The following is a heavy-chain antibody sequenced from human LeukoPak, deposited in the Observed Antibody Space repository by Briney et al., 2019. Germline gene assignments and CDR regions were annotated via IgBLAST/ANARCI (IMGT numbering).Heavy chain of an antibody. J-gene: IGHJ4*02. V-gene: IGHV3-7*03. CDR1: GFSFSNHW. Sequence: PGGSLRLSCAASGFSFSNHWMTWVRQAPGKGLEWVANINPDGSQQYYVDSMKGRFTISRDNAKNSLYLQMNSLRTEGTAVYYCARHGPSYYFDYWGQGTLVTVSS. CDR2: INPDGSQQ. CDR3: ARHGPSYYFDY. D-gene: IGHD3-16*01.